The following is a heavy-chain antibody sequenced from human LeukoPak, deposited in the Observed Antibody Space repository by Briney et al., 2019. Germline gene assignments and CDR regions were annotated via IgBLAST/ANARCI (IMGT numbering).Heavy chain of an antibody. J-gene: IGHJ2*01. CDR3: ARAGLPKTGRDYPNWYFDL. CDR2: ISSSSSYI. Sequence: GGSLRLSCAASGFTFSSYSMNWVRQAPGKGLECVSSISSSSSYIYYADSVKGRFTISRDNAKNSLYLQMNSLRAEDTAVYYCARAGLPKTGRDYPNWYFDLWGRGTLVTVSS. CDR1: GFTFSSYS. V-gene: IGHV3-21*01. D-gene: IGHD7-27*01.